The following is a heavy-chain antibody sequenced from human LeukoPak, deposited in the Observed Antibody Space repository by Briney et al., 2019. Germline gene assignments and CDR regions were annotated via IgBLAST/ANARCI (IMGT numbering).Heavy chain of an antibody. Sequence: ASVKVSCKASGYTFTGYYMHWVRQATGQGLEWMGIINPSGGSTTYAQKFQGRVTMTRDMSTTTVYMELSSLRSEDTAVYYCAREGTIYYYDSDTYYWFDPWGQGTLVTVSS. V-gene: IGHV1-46*01. CDR3: AREGTIYYYDSDTYYWFDP. J-gene: IGHJ5*02. CDR1: GYTFTGYY. CDR2: INPSGGST. D-gene: IGHD3-22*01.